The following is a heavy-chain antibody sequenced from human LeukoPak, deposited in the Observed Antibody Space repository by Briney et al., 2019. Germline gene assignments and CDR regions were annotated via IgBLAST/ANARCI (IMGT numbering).Heavy chain of an antibody. CDR1: GGSFSSGSDY. Sequence: PSETLSLTCTVSGGSFSSGSDYWRWIRQPPGKGLEWIGYIYYRGTTNYNPSLKSRATVSVDTSKKEFSLKLSFVTAADTAVYYCARGHFDILTGYYIEYWGQGTPVTVSS. J-gene: IGHJ4*02. D-gene: IGHD3-9*01. V-gene: IGHV4-61*01. CDR2: IYYRGTT. CDR3: ARGHFDILTGYYIEY.